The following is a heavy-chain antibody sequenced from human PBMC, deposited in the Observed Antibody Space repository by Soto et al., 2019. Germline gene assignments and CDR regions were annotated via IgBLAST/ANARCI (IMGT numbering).Heavy chain of an antibody. Sequence: VSLRLSCAASGFTFSSYWMSWVRQAPGKGLEWVANIKQDGSEKYYVDSVKGRFTISRDNAKNSLYLQMNSLRAEDTAVYYCARENVLRFLEWSHWFDPWGQGTLVTVSS. J-gene: IGHJ5*02. CDR1: GFTFSSYW. V-gene: IGHV3-7*01. CDR3: ARENVLRFLEWSHWFDP. D-gene: IGHD3-3*01. CDR2: IKQDGSEK.